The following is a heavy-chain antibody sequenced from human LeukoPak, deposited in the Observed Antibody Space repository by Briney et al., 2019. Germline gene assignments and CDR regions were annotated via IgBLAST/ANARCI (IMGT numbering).Heavy chain of an antibody. CDR3: ARKGLGYCSSTSCYVLWDWFDP. V-gene: IGHV4-39*07. CDR1: GGSISSSSYY. CDR2: IYYSGST. Sequence: SETLSLTCTVSGGSISSSSYYWGWIRQPPGKGLEWIGTIYYSGSTYYNPSLKSRVTISVDTSKNQFSLKLSSVTAADTAVYYCARKGLGYCSSTSCYVLWDWFDPWGQGTLVTVSS. D-gene: IGHD2-2*01. J-gene: IGHJ5*02.